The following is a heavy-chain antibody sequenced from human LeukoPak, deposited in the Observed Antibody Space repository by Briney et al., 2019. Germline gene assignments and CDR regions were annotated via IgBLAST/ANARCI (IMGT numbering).Heavy chain of an antibody. CDR2: INHSGST. D-gene: IGHD3-3*01. CDR3: ARGGITIFGVVIRYYGMDV. V-gene: IGHV4-34*01. J-gene: IGHJ6*02. CDR1: GGSFSGYY. Sequence: PSETLSLTCAVYGGSFSGYYWSWIRQPPGKGLEWIGEINHSGSTNYNLSLKSRVTISVDTSKNQFSLKLSSVTAADTAVYYCARGGITIFGVVIRYYGMDVWGQGTTVTVSS.